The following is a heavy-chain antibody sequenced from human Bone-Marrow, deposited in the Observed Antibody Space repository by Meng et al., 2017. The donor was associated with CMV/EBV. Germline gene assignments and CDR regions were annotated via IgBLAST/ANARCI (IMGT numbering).Heavy chain of an antibody. V-gene: IGHV3-7*01. CDR2: IKRDGNER. Sequence: GESLKISCAASGFTFSSYSMNWVRQAPGKGLEWVANIKRDGNERYYVDSVKGRFTISRDNAKNSLYLQMNSLRAEDTAVYYCARDIGDCTGSFCWDAFDVWGQGTVVTVSS. D-gene: IGHD2-8*02. CDR1: GFTFSSYS. J-gene: IGHJ3*01. CDR3: ARDIGDCTGSFCWDAFDV.